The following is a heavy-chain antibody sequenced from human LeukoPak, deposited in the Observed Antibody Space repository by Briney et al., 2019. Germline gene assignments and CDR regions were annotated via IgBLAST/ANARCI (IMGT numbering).Heavy chain of an antibody. V-gene: IGHV3-30*02. Sequence: GGSLRLSCAASGLTFSNFPMHWVRQAPGKGLEWVALIQDDGATTNYADSVRGRFTISRDNSKSTVYLQMNSLKPDDTAVYYCATQSITLVVVISPLDYWGQGTLVAVSS. J-gene: IGHJ4*02. CDR3: ATQSITLVVVISPLDY. CDR1: GLTFSNFP. CDR2: IQDDGATT. D-gene: IGHD3-22*01.